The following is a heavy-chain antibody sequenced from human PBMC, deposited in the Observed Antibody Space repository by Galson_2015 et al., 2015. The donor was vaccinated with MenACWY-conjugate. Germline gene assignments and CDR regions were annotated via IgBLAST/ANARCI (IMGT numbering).Heavy chain of an antibody. D-gene: IGHD6-19*01. V-gene: IGHV3-23*01. CDR1: GFTFSSYA. CDR2: ISGSGGST. Sequence: SLRLSCAASGFTFSSYAVSWVRQAPGKGLEWVSAISGSGGSTYYADSVKGRFTISRDNSKNTLYLQMNSLRAEDTAVYYCAKAEAVEYFQHWGQGTLVTVSS. J-gene: IGHJ1*01. CDR3: AKAEAVEYFQH.